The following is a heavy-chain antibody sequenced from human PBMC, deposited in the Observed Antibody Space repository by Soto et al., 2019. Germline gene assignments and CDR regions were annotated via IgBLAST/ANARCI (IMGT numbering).Heavy chain of an antibody. CDR3: ARGPAAAGRGLYDY. CDR2: INHSGST. D-gene: IGHD6-13*01. J-gene: IGHJ4*02. V-gene: IGHV4-34*01. CDR1: GGSFSGYY. Sequence: QVQLQQWGAGLLKPSETLSLTCAVYGGSFSGYYWSWIRQPPGKGLEWIGEINHSGSTNYNPSLKIRVTISVDTSKNQFSLKLSSVTAADTAVYYCARGPAAAGRGLYDYWGQGTLVTVSS.